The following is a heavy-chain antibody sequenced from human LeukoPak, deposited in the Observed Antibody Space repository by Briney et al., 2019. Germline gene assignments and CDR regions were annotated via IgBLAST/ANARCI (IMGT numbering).Heavy chain of an antibody. CDR2: ISPTGSTT. J-gene: IGHJ4*02. V-gene: IGHV3-74*01. Sequence: GGSLRLSCAASGFTFSSYVMNWARQLPGKGLVWVSRISPTGSTTSYADSVKGRFTVSRDNAKNTLYLQVNNLRAEDTAVYYCARGPNSNWSGLDFWGQGTLLTVSS. CDR3: ARGPNSNWSGLDF. D-gene: IGHD6-6*01. CDR1: GFTFSSYV.